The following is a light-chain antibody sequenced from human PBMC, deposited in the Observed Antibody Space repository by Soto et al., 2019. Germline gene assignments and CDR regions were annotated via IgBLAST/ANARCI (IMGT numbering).Light chain of an antibody. CDR3: QEYGYSSWT. V-gene: IGKV3-20*01. J-gene: IGKJ1*01. Sequence: ENVLTQSPGTLSLSPGERATLSCRASQSVTSSYLAWYQQKPGQAPRLLIYAASNRATGIPDRLSGSGSGTDLALTISRLGPEDVAVYYCQEYGYSSWTFGQGTKVEIK. CDR2: AAS. CDR1: QSVTSSY.